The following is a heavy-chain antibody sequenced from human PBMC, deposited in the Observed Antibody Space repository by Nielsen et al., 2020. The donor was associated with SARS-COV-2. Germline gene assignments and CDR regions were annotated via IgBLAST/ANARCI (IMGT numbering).Heavy chain of an antibody. V-gene: IGHV4-34*08. D-gene: IGHD3-22*01. CDR1: GFTFSDYY. Sequence: ESLKISCGASGFTFSDYYMSWIRQPPGKGLEWIGEINQSGDTNNNPSLRSRVTVSRDTSKNQFSLKLSSVTAADTAVYYCAGGFYDSRGYNLVYWGQGTLVTVSS. J-gene: IGHJ4*02. CDR2: INQSGDT. CDR3: AGGFYDSRGYNLVY.